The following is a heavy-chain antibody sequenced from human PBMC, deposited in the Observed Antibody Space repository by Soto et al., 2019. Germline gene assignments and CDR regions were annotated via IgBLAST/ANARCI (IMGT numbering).Heavy chain of an antibody. Sequence: GCLRLACTASGSTFSSYGMHWVRQAPGKGLEWVAVISYDGSNKYYADSVKGRFTISRDNSKNTLYLQMNSLRAEDTAVYYCAKDEGYSYGPNFDYWGQGTLVTVSS. D-gene: IGHD5-18*01. CDR1: GSTFSSYG. CDR2: ISYDGSNK. CDR3: AKDEGYSYGPNFDY. V-gene: IGHV3-30*18. J-gene: IGHJ4*02.